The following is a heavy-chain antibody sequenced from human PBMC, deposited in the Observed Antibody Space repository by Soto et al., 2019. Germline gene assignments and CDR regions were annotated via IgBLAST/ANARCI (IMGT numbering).Heavy chain of an antibody. J-gene: IGHJ6*02. CDR3: ASGSSSWYRPYYYYGMDV. CDR1: GGSFSGYY. D-gene: IGHD6-13*01. V-gene: IGHV4-34*01. CDR2: INHSGST. Sequence: PSETLSLTCAVYGGSFSGYYWSWIRQPPGKGLEWIGEINHSGSTNYNPSLKSRVTISVDTSKNQFSLKLSSVTAADTAVYYCASGSSSWYRPYYYYGMDVWGQGTTVTVSS.